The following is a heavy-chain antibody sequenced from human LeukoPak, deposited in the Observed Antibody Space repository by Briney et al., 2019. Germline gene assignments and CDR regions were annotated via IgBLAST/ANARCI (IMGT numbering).Heavy chain of an antibody. D-gene: IGHD3-10*01. CDR1: GGSINSYY. J-gene: IGHJ5*02. V-gene: IGHV4-59*01. Sequence: SETLSLTCNVSGGSINSYYWSWIRQPPGKGLECIGYIHYTGSTNYNPSLKSRVTISVDTSKSQFSLKLSSVTAADTAIYYCARGGYYGSGNDFRFDPWGQGTLVTVSS. CDR2: IHYTGST. CDR3: ARGGYYGSGNDFRFDP.